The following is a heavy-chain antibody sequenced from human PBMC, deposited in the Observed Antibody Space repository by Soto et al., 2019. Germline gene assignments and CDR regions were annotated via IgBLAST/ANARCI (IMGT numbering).Heavy chain of an antibody. J-gene: IGHJ4*02. V-gene: IGHV3-33*01. D-gene: IGHD3-10*01. CDR2: IWNDGSNE. Sequence: GGSLRLSCAASGFTFNNYGMHWVRQAPGKGLEWVAVIWNDGSNEEYADSVKGRFTISRDNSKNTLYLQMNTLGAEDTAVYYCAIDGIIVTVFRGYLDYRCPATLVTGSS. CDR3: AIDGIIVTVFRGYLDY. CDR1: GFTFNNYG.